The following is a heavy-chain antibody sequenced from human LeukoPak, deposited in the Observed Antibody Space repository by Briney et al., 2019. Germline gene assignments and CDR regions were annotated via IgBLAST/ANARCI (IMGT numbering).Heavy chain of an antibody. J-gene: IGHJ4*02. CDR1: GGSINSGDYY. CDR3: ARVPIIRGVLDY. CDR2: ISYSGNT. V-gene: IGHV4-30-4*01. D-gene: IGHD3-10*01. Sequence: SETLSLTCTVSGGSINSGDYYWNWIRQPPGTGLEWIRYISYSGNTYYNPSLKSRVTISPDTSKNQFSLKLSSVSATDTAVYFCARVPIIRGVLDYWGQGTLVTVSS.